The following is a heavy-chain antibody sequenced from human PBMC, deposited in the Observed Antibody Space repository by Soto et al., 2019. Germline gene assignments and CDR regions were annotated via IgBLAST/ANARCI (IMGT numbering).Heavy chain of an antibody. D-gene: IGHD2-2*01. CDR3: AKEALFIVGVPAARSAWFDP. Sequence: PGGSLRLSCAASGFTFSSYAMSWVRQAPGKGLEWVSAISGSGGSTYYADSVKGRFTISRDNSKNTLYLQMNSLRAEDTAVYYCAKEALFIVGVPAARSAWFDPWGQGTLVTVSS. CDR2: ISGSGGST. V-gene: IGHV3-23*01. J-gene: IGHJ5*02. CDR1: GFTFSSYA.